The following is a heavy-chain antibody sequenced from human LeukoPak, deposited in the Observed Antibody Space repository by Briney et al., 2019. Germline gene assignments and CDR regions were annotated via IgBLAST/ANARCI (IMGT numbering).Heavy chain of an antibody. V-gene: IGHV1-69*05. CDR1: GGTFSSYA. CDR3: ARPARSCSGGSCHTLYFDY. D-gene: IGHD2-15*01. Sequence: SVKVSCKASGGTFSSYAISWVRQAPGQGLEWMGRIIPIFGTANYAQKFQGRVTIATDESTSTAYMELSSLRSEDTAVYYCARPARSCSGGSCHTLYFDYWGQGTLVTVSS. J-gene: IGHJ4*02. CDR2: IIPIFGTA.